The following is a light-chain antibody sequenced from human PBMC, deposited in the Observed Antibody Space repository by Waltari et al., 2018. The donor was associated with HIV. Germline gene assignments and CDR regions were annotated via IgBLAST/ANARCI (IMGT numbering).Light chain of an antibody. Sequence: SYDLTQPPSVSVSPGQTASITCSGDTLGNRSVSWYQQRPGQPPMLVIYQDSKRPSGIPERFSGSNSGHTATLTISETQALDEAAYYCQAGDTSAYVFGTGTEVTVL. CDR1: TLGNRS. CDR3: QAGDTSAYV. J-gene: IGLJ1*01. V-gene: IGLV3-1*01. CDR2: QDS.